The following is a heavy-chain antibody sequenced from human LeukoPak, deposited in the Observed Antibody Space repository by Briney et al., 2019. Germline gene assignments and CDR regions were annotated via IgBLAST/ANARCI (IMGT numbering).Heavy chain of an antibody. V-gene: IGHV3-74*01. J-gene: IGHJ4*02. CDR3: ARRGVAVAGLDY. CDR2: INSDGSST. CDR1: GFTFSSYW. D-gene: IGHD6-19*01. Sequence: GSLRLSCAASGFTFSSYWMHWVRQAPGKGLVWVSRINSDGSSTSYADSVKGRFTISRDNAKNTLYLQMNSLRAEDTAVYYCARRGVAVAGLDYWGQGTLVTVSS.